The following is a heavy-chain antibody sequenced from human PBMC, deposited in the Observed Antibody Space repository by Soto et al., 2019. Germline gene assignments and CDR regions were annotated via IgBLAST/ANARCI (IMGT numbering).Heavy chain of an antibody. V-gene: IGHV3-48*01. Sequence: GGSLRLSCAASGFTFSSYSMNWVRQAPGKGLEWLAYISSASVTIRYADSVKGRFTISRDNAKNSLYLQMNILRAEDTAVYYCARVAYGDYPFYYWGQGSLVTVSS. CDR1: GFTFSSYS. J-gene: IGHJ4*02. CDR3: ARVAYGDYPFYY. D-gene: IGHD4-17*01. CDR2: ISSASVTI.